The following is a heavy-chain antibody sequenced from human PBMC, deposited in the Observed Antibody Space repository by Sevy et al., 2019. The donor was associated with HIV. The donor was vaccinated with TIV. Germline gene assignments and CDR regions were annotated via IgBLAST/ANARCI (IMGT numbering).Heavy chain of an antibody. Sequence: SETLSLTCAVNGGSFSDYYWSWIRQPPGEGLEWIGEINHGGSTNYNPSLKSRVIISKDTSKNHFSLNLRSVTAADTAVYFCASRPILGAQRAVAPFQHWGQGTLVTVSS. CDR2: INHGGST. J-gene: IGHJ1*01. D-gene: IGHD6-19*01. CDR3: ASRPILGAQRAVAPFQH. CDR1: GGSFSDYY. V-gene: IGHV4-34*01.